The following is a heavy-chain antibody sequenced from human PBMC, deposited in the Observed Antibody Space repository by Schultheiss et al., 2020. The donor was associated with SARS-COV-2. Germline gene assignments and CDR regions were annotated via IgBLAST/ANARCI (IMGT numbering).Heavy chain of an antibody. CDR2: IYYSGST. J-gene: IGHJ4*02. CDR3: ARLGYSSSLWYFDY. V-gene: IGHV4-59*08. Sequence: SQTLSLTCTVSGGSISNYYWSWIRQPPGKGLEWIGYIYYSGSTYYNPSLKSRVTISVDTSKNQFSLKLSSVTAADTAVYYCARLGYSSSLWYFDYWGQGTLVTVSS. D-gene: IGHD6-6*01. CDR1: GGSISNYY.